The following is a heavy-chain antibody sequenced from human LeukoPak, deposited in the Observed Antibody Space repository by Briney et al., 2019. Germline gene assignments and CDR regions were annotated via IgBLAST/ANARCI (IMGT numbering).Heavy chain of an antibody. CDR1: GFTVSSNY. J-gene: IGHJ4*02. CDR2: ISSSSSYI. Sequence: GGSLRLSCAASGFTVSSNYMSWVRQAPGKGLEWVSSISSSSSYIYYADSVKGRFTISRDNSKNTLYLQMNSLRAEDTAVYYCANQPDSSGYYAWDYWGQGTLVTVSS. V-gene: IGHV3-21*04. D-gene: IGHD3-22*01. CDR3: ANQPDSSGYYAWDY.